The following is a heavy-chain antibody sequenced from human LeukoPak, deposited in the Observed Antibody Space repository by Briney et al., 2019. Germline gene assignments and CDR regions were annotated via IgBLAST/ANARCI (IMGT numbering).Heavy chain of an antibody. CDR1: GGSISSYY. Sequence: SETLSLTCTVSGGSISSYYWSWIRQPPGKGLVWIGYIYTSGSTNYNPSLKSRVTISVDTSKNQFSLKLSSVTAADTAVYYCAREMHYYDSSGYYQWYFQHWGQGTLVTVSS. D-gene: IGHD3-22*01. J-gene: IGHJ1*01. CDR2: IYTSGST. CDR3: AREMHYYDSSGYYQWYFQH. V-gene: IGHV4-4*09.